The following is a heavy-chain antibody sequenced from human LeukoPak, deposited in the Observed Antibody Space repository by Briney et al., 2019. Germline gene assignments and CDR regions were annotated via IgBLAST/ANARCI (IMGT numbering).Heavy chain of an antibody. Sequence: GGSLRLSGAASGFTFRDYDMHWVRQVPGRGLEWVSAIGIGDDTHYPDSVKGRFTISRENAKNSLYLQMNTLRDGDTAVYYCIRGGIRVSGIEAFDIWGQGTMVTVSS. CDR1: GFTFRDYD. D-gene: IGHD5/OR15-5a*01. V-gene: IGHV3-13*01. CDR3: IRGGIRVSGIEAFDI. J-gene: IGHJ3*02. CDR2: IGIGDDT.